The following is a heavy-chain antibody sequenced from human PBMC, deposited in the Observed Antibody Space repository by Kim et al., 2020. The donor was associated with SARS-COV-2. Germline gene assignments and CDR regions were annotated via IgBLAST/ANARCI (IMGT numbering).Heavy chain of an antibody. CDR1: GFTFSSYG. CDR3: ARDRAVGAGYFDY. J-gene: IGHJ4*02. Sequence: GGSLRLSCAASGFTFSSYGMHWVRQAPGKGLEWVAVIWYDGSNKYYADSVKGRFTISRDNSKNTLYLQMNSLRAEDTAVYYCARDRAVGAGYFDYWGQGTLVTVSS. V-gene: IGHV3-33*01. CDR2: IWYDGSNK. D-gene: IGHD2-15*01.